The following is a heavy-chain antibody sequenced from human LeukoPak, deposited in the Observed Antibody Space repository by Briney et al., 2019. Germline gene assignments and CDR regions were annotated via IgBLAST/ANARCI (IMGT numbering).Heavy chain of an antibody. V-gene: IGHV4-4*07. CDR2: IYTSGST. D-gene: IGHD2-2*01. CDR3: ARDIEVVPAARGYYYYYMDV. CDR1: GGSISSYY. J-gene: IGHJ6*03. Sequence: SENLSLTCTVSGGSISSYYWSWIRQPAGKGLEWIGRIYTSGSTNYNPSLKSRVTMSVDTSKNQFSLKLSSVTAADTAVYYCARDIEVVPAARGYYYYYMDVWGKGTTVTVSS.